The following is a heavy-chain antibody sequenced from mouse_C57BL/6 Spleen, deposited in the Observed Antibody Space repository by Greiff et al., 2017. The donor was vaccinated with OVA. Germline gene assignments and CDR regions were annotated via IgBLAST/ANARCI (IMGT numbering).Heavy chain of an antibody. CDR2: IDPETGGT. CDR3: TRGGVTTVVDSSFDV. CDR1: GYTFTDYE. J-gene: IGHJ1*03. V-gene: IGHV1-15*01. Sequence: VKLMESGAELVRPGASVTLSCKASGYTFTDYEMHWVKQTPVHGLEWIGAIDPETGGTAYNQKFKGKAILTADKSSSTAYMELSSLTSDDSAVYYCTRGGVTTVVDSSFDVWGTGTTVTVSS. D-gene: IGHD1-1*01.